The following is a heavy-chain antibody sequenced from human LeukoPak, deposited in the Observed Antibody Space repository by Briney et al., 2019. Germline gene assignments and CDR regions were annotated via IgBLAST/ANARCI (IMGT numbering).Heavy chain of an antibody. CDR2: SSDYNGNT. J-gene: IGHJ4*02. CDR1: GYTFTSNG. D-gene: IGHD5-12*01. Sequence: ASVKLSCNSSGYTFTSNGSSWVRQAPGQGLEWMGWSSDYNGNTNFAQKLQGRVTMTTDTSTSTAYMELRSLRSDDTAVYYCASAPYSGYKFYYFDYWGQGTLVTVSS. V-gene: IGHV1-18*01. CDR3: ASAPYSGYKFYYFDY.